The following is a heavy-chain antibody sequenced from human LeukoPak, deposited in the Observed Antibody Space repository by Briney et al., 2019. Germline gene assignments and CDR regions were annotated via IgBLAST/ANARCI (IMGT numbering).Heavy chain of an antibody. CDR3: ARSSSTYFDY. CDR1: GGTFSSYA. CDR2: INPSGGST. Sequence: ASVKVSCKASGGTFSSYAISWVRQAPGQGLEWMGIINPSGGSTTYAQKFQGRLTMTRDTSTSTVYMELSSLRSEDTAVYCCARSSSTYFDYWGQGTLVTVSS. V-gene: IGHV1-46*01. J-gene: IGHJ4*02. D-gene: IGHD2-2*01.